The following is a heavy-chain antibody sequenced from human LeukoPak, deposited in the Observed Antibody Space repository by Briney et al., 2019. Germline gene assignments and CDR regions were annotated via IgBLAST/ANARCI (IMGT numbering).Heavy chain of an antibody. CDR2: ISASGTIT. J-gene: IGHJ4*02. Sequence: GGSLRLSCAASGFTFSSYEMNWVRQAPGKGLEWISYISASGTITHYADSVKGRFTISRDNAKNTLYLQMNSLRAEDTAVYYCARAGYKDYWGQGTLVTVSS. V-gene: IGHV3-48*03. D-gene: IGHD3-9*01. CDR1: GFTFSSYE. CDR3: ARAGYKDY.